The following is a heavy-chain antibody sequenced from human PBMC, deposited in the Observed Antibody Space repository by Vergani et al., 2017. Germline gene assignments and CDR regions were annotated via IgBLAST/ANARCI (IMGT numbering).Heavy chain of an antibody. CDR3: ARDLSDFWSGYRENYYYMDV. Sequence: EVHLLESGGGLVKPGGSLRLSCAASGFTFSSYSMNWVRQAPGKGLEWVSSISSSSSYIYYADSVKGRFTISRDNAKNSLYLQMNSLRAEDTAVYYCARDLSDFWSGYRENYYYMDVWGKXP. J-gene: IGHJ6*03. D-gene: IGHD3-3*01. V-gene: IGHV3-21*01. CDR1: GFTFSSYS. CDR2: ISSSSSYI.